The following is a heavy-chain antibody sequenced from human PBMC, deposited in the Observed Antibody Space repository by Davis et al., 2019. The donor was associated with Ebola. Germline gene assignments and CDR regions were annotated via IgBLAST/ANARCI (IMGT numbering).Heavy chain of an antibody. V-gene: IGHV1-2*06. J-gene: IGHJ5*02. Sequence: AASVKVSCKASGYTFTAYFIHWVRQAPGQGLEWMGRINPNTGATKYPQKFQGRVTMTRDSSINTAYMELGKLPSDDTAVYFCARDGQQQLLVDTWFDPWGQGTLVTVSS. CDR3: ARDGQQQLLVDTWFDP. D-gene: IGHD6-13*01. CDR1: GYTFTAYF. CDR2: INPNTGAT.